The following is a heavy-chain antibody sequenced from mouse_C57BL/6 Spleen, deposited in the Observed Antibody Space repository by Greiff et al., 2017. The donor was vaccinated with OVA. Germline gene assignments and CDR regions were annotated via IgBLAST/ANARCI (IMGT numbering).Heavy chain of an antibody. J-gene: IGHJ3*01. CDR2: IDPETGGT. Sequence: QVQLQQSGAELVRPGASVTLSCKASGYTFTDYEMHWVKQTPVHGLEWIGAIDPETGGTAYNQKFKGKAILTADKSSSTAYMELRSLTSEDSAVYYCTNYYGSSYVFAYWGQGTLVTVSA. CDR1: GYTFTDYE. CDR3: TNYYGSSYVFAY. D-gene: IGHD1-1*01. V-gene: IGHV1-15*01.